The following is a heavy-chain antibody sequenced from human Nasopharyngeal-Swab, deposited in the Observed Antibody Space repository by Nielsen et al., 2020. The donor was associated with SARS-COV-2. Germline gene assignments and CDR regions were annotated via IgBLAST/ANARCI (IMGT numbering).Heavy chain of an antibody. CDR2: ISSSSSYI. D-gene: IGHD3-9*01. J-gene: IGHJ4*02. Sequence: VRQAPGKGPEWVSSISSSSSYIYYADSVKGRFTISRDNAKNSLYLQMNSLRAEDTAVYYCARDTVLYYDILTGYALDYWGQGTLVTVSS. V-gene: IGHV3-21*01. CDR3: ARDTVLYYDILTGYALDY.